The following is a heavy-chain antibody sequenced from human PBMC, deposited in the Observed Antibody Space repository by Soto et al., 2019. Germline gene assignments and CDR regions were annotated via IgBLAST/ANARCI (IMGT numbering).Heavy chain of an antibody. CDR1: GDPTSSDKW. V-gene: IGHV4-4*02. J-gene: IGHJ4*02. Sequence: TLCPTCAVSGDPTSSDKWCIWVCLPPGKGLEWIGEVYHSGNTNYNPSLKSRVIISVDKSKNQFSLKLSSVTDADTAMYYCARGERQQQRDYWGEVTLVTFS. CDR2: VYHSGNT. CDR3: ARGERQQQRDY. D-gene: IGHD6-13*01.